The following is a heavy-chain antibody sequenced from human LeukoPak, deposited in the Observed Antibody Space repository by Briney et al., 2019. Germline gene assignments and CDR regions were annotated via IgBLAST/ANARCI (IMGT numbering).Heavy chain of an antibody. CDR3: AREDHSSDSNYYYYGMDV. CDR2: ISGRGDTM. CDR1: GFTFSNYD. J-gene: IGHJ6*02. D-gene: IGHD6-25*01. Sequence: GGSLRLSCAASGFTFSNYDMNWVRQAPGKGLEGVSHISGRGDTMYYADSVKGRFTISRDNAKNSLFLQMNSLRAEDTAAYYCAREDHSSDSNYYYYGMDVWGQGTTVTVSS. V-gene: IGHV3-48*03.